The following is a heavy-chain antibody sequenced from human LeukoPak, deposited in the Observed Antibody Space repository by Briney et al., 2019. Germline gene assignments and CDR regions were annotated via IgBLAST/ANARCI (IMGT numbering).Heavy chain of an antibody. J-gene: IGHJ5*02. CDR3: ARGNPIQSIPGWFDP. D-gene: IGHD1-20*01. V-gene: IGHV1-2*02. CDR1: GYTFTGDY. CDR2: INSNSGDT. Sequence: ASVKVSCKASGYTFTGDYMHWGRQAPGHGLDWMGWINSNSGDTNYAQKFQGRVTMTRDTSITTAYMELSRLTSHDTAIYYCARGNPIQSIPGWFDPWGQGTLVTVSS.